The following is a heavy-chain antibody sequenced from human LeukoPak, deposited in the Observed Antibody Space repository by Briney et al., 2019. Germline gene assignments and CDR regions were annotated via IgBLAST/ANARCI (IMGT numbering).Heavy chain of an antibody. V-gene: IGHV1-18*01. CDR2: ISAYNGNT. J-gene: IGHJ6*03. CDR1: GYTFTSYG. Sequence: ASVKVSCKASGYTFTSYGIGWVRQAPGQGLEWMGWISAYNGNTNYPQKLQGRVTMTTDTSTSTAYMELRSLRSDDTAVYYCARVPDTPTTYYYYMDVWGKGTTVTVSS. CDR3: ARVPDTPTTYYYYMDV. D-gene: IGHD5-18*01.